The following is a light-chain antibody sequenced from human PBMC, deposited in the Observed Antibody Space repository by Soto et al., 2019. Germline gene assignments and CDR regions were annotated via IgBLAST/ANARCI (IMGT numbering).Light chain of an antibody. CDR2: EVN. CDR3: CSYTTSGTRV. Sequence: ALTQPASVSGSPGQSITISCTGTSSDVGAYNHVSWYQHHPGKAPKLMIYEVNNRPSGVSNRFSGSKSGYTASLTISGLQAEDEADYYCCSYTTSGTRVFGTGTKVTV. J-gene: IGLJ1*01. CDR1: SSDVGAYNH. V-gene: IGLV2-14*01.